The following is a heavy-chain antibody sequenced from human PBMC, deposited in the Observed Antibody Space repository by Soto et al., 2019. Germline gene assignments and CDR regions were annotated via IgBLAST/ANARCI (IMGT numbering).Heavy chain of an antibody. J-gene: IGHJ5*02. V-gene: IGHV4-34*01. CDR3: ARDGHTNWFDP. CDR1: GGSFSGYY. Sequence: QVQLQQWGAGRLKPSETLSLTCAVYGGSFSGYYWSWIRQPPGKGLAWIGEINHSGSTNYNPSLKSRVTISVDTSKNQFSLKLSSVTAADTAVYYCARDGHTNWFDPWGQGTLVTVSS. CDR2: INHSGST.